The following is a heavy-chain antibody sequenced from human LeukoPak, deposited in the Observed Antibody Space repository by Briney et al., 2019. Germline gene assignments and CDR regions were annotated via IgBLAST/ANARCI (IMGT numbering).Heavy chain of an antibody. D-gene: IGHD3-9*01. CDR3: ARGDRLPGYSAPVGDY. Sequence: ASVKVSCKAAGYSFVSYCMHWVRQAPGQGLEWMAIINPSGGGTTYAQKFQGRVTVTMDTSTRTVYMDLSSLRSDDTAVYYCARGDRLPGYSAPVGDYWGQGTLVTVSS. J-gene: IGHJ4*02. CDR2: INPSGGGT. CDR1: GYSFVSYC. V-gene: IGHV1-46*01.